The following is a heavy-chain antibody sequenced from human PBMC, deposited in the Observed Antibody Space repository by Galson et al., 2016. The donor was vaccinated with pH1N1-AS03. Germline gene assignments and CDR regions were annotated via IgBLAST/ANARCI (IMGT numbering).Heavy chain of an antibody. Sequence: SVKVSCKASGYTFTTYDINWVRQAPGQGLEWMGWMNPDSGNTGYAPSFQGRVTITRDTSISTAYMELSSLRSEDTAVYYCARGGVDFSGPACSRTPRFDPRGQGTLVT. CDR3: ARGGVDFSGPACSRTPRFDP. CDR2: MNPDSGNT. D-gene: IGHD2-15*01. J-gene: IGHJ5*02. V-gene: IGHV1-8*03. CDR1: GYTFTTYD.